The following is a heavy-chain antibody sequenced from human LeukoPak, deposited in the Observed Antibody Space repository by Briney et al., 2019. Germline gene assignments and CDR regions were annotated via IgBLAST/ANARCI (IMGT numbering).Heavy chain of an antibody. Sequence: GASVKVSCKASGGTFSSYAISWVRQAPGQGLELMGGIIPIFGTANYAQKFQGRVTITAGESTSTAYMELSSLRSEDTAVYYCARVAEDCSGGSCYSIYYYYYYMDVWGKGTTVTVSS. CDR3: ARVAEDCSGGSCYSIYYYYYYMDV. J-gene: IGHJ6*03. CDR1: GGTFSSYA. V-gene: IGHV1-69*13. D-gene: IGHD2-15*01. CDR2: IIPIFGTA.